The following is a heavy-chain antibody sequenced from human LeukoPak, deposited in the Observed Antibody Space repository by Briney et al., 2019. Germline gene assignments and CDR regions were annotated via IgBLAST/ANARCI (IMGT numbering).Heavy chain of an antibody. CDR2: INPHSGGT. CDR1: GYTFTGYY. CDR3: ARGRLVDTAMVTDAFDI. Sequence: ASVKVSCKASGYTFTGYYIHWVRQAPGQGLEWMGWINPHSGGTNYAQKFQGRVTMTRDTSISTAYMELSRLRSDDTAVYYCARGRLVDTAMVTDAFDIWGQGTMVTVSS. V-gene: IGHV1-2*02. D-gene: IGHD5-18*01. J-gene: IGHJ3*02.